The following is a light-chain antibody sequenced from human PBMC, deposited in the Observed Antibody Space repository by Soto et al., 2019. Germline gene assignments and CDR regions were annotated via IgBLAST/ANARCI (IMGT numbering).Light chain of an antibody. Sequence: IVLTQSPATLSLSPGDIATLSCRASQSIHTSLAWYQQKPGQPPRLVVYDSTLRANGVPDRFGGSRSGTEFTLTINNLEPEDFAVYYCQQRNVWPPITFGQGTRLEIK. CDR2: DST. CDR1: QSIHTS. V-gene: IGKV3-11*01. CDR3: QQRNVWPPIT. J-gene: IGKJ5*01.